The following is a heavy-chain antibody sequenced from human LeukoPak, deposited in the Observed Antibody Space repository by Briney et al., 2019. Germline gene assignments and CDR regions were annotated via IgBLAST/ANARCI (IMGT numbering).Heavy chain of an antibody. D-gene: IGHD2-21*01. CDR2: IRYDGNNK. CDR3: ARDSAVFAFDY. J-gene: IGHJ4*02. V-gene: IGHV3-30*02. Sequence: GGSLRLSCAASGFTFSSSGMHWVRQAPGKGLEWVAFIRYDGNNKYYADSVKGRFTISRDNSKNTLYLQMNGLRAEDTAVYYCARDSAVFAFDYWGQGTLVTVSS. CDR1: GFTFSSSG.